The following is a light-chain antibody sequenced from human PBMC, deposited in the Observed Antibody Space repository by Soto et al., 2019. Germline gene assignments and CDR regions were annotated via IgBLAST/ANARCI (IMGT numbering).Light chain of an antibody. V-gene: IGKV3D-20*02. CDR2: RTF. CDR1: QSISSSY. Sequence: EIVMTQSPATLSVSPLEIATLSFMGSQSISSSYLAWYQQKPGQPPRLLLYRTFSRATGIPDRFSGSGSGTDFTLTISRLEPEDFAVYYCQRYNNWPLTFGGGTKVDIK. CDR3: QRYNNWPLT. J-gene: IGKJ4*01.